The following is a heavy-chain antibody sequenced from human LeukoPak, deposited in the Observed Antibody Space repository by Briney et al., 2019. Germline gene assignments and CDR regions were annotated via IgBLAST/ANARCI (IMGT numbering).Heavy chain of an antibody. D-gene: IGHD5-12*01. Sequence: PGGSLRLSCAASGFTVTSSYMSWVHQAPGKGLEWVAVLYSGGQTYYAGSVRGRFTISRDASKNTLYLQMNSLRAEDTAEYYCARARCDTCGYGSWGQGTLVTVSS. V-gene: IGHV3-66*02. CDR1: GFTVTSSY. J-gene: IGHJ5*02. CDR2: LYSGGQT. CDR3: ARARCDTCGYGS.